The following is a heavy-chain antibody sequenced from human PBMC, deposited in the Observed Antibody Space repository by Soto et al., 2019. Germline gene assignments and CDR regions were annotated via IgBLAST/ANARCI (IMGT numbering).Heavy chain of an antibody. CDR2: VKSKTDGGTT. J-gene: IGHJ6*02. CDR3: TTDYSGGSCYPGAHYYYYGMDV. CDR1: GFSFSYAW. Sequence: PGGSLRLSCAASGFSFSYAWMSWVRQAPGKGLEWVGRVKSKTDGGTTDYAAPVKGRFTISRDDSKTTVYLQMNSLKTEDTAVYYCTTDYSGGSCYPGAHYYYYGMDVWGPGTTVTVSS. V-gene: IGHV3-15*01. D-gene: IGHD2-15*01.